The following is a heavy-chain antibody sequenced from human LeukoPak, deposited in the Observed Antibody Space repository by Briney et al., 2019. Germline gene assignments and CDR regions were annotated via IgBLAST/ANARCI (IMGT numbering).Heavy chain of an antibody. CDR1: GYTFTSYG. CDR3: VTAAGTYFDY. CDR2: ISAYNSNT. V-gene: IGHV1-18*04. D-gene: IGHD6-19*01. J-gene: IGHJ4*02. Sequence: ASVKVSCKASGYTFTSYGISWVRQAPGQGLEWMGWISAYNSNTNYAQKLQGRVTMTTDTSTSTAYMELRSLRSDDTAVYYCVTAAGTYFDYWGQGTLVTVSS.